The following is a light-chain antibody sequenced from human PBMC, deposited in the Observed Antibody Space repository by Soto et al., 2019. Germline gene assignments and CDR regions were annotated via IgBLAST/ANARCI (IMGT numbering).Light chain of an antibody. CDR1: QNLLYSSNNKNY. J-gene: IGKJ2*01. CDR2: WAS. V-gene: IGKV4-1*01. CDR3: QQYYSTPRT. Sequence: DIVMTQSPDSLAVSLGERATINCKSSQNLLYSSNNKNYLAWYQQKPGQPPKLLIHWASTRESGVPERFIGSGSGTDFTLAISNLQVEDVAVYYCQQYYSTPRTFGQGTKVEIK.